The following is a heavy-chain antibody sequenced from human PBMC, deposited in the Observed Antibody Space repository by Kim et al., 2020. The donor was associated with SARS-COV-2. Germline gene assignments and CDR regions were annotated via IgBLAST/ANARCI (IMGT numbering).Heavy chain of an antibody. D-gene: IGHD3-3*01. V-gene: IGHV1-8*01. CDR2: MNPNSGNT. CDR3: ARGKLGGIRLWSLTQSAIDY. CDR1: GYTFTSYD. J-gene: IGHJ4*02. Sequence: ASVKVSCKASGYTFTSYDINWVRQATGQGLEWMGWMNPNSGNTGYAQKFQGRVTMTRNTSISTAYMELSSLRSEDTAVYYCARGKLGGIRLWSLTQSAIDYWGQGTLVTVSS.